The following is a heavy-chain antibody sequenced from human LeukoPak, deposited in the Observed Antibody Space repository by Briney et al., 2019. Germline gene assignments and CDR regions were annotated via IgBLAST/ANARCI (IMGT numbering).Heavy chain of an antibody. Sequence: GGSLRLSCAASGFTFSSYAMSWVRQAPGKGLEWISTVSGSGGNTYYADSVKGRFTISRDNSKNTLYLQMNSLRAEDTAVYYCARNIVGSLDYWGQGTLVTVSS. D-gene: IGHD2-21*01. CDR1: GFTFSSYA. J-gene: IGHJ4*02. V-gene: IGHV3-23*01. CDR2: VSGSGGNT. CDR3: ARNIVGSLDY.